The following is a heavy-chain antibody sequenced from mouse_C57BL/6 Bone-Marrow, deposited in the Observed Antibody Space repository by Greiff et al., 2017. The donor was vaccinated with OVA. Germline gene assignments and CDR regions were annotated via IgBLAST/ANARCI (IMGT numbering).Heavy chain of an antibody. V-gene: IGHV14-3*01. CDR2: IDPANDNT. Sequence: EVKLMESVAELVRPGASVKLSCTASGFNIKNTYMHWVKQRPEQGLEWIGRIDPANDNTKYAPKFQGKATMTADTSSNTAYLQLSSLSSEDTAVYCCARGNFGSSFYAMDNRGQENSETVSS. CDR1: GFNIKNTY. J-gene: IGHJ4*01. D-gene: IGHD1-1*01. CDR3: ARGNFGSSFYAMDN.